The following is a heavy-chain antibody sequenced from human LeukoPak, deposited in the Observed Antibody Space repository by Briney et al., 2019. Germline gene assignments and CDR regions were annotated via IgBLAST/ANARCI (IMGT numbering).Heavy chain of an antibody. CDR1: GFTLDDYA. CDR2: ISWNSGSI. Sequence: PGGSLRLSCAASGFTLDDYAMHWVRQAPGKGLEWVSGISWNSGSIGYADSVKGRFTISRDNAKNSLYLQMNSLRAEDTALYYCAKGAAMARGYFDYWGQGTLVTVSS. V-gene: IGHV3-9*01. J-gene: IGHJ4*02. CDR3: AKGAAMARGYFDY. D-gene: IGHD5-18*01.